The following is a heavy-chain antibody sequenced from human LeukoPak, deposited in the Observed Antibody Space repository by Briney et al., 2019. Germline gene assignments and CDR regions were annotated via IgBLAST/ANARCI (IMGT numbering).Heavy chain of an antibody. D-gene: IGHD2/OR15-2a*01. CDR2: ISDSGSGT. V-gene: IGHV3-23*01. Sequence: GGSLRLSCAASEFIFSNYVMSWVRQAPGKGLEWVSAISDSGSGTYYADSVKGRFTISRDNSKNTLYLQMDSLTAEDTAVYYCASARMCFDYWGQGTLVTVSS. CDR1: EFIFSNYV. J-gene: IGHJ4*02. CDR3: ASARMCFDY.